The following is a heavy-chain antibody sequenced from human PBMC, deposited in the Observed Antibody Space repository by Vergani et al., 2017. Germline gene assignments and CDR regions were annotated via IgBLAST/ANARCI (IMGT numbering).Heavy chain of an antibody. Sequence: QVQLRESGPGLVKPSETLSLTCAVSGFSIDNGYYWDWIRQPPGKGLEWIGSIYRTGRTHFNPSLKSRVTISVDTSNTHFSLRLTSLTAADTAVYYCARRSGIVYDIFSGTQYFFDFWGQGTLVTVSS. V-gene: IGHV4-38-2*01. J-gene: IGHJ4*02. CDR3: ARRSGIVYDIFSGTQYFFDF. D-gene: IGHD3-9*01. CDR1: GFSIDNGYY. CDR2: IYRTGRT.